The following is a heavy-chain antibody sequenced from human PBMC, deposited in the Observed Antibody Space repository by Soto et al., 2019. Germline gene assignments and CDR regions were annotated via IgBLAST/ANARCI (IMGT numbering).Heavy chain of an antibody. CDR2: INAGNGNT. CDR3: ARSIVVVTALDY. J-gene: IGHJ4*02. Sequence: ASVKVSCKASGYTFTSYAMHWVRQAPGQRLEWMGWINAGNGNTKYSQRFQGRVTITRDTSASTAYMELSSLRSEDTAVYYCARSIVVVTALDYWGQGTLVTVSS. CDR1: GYTFTSYA. V-gene: IGHV1-3*01. D-gene: IGHD2-21*02.